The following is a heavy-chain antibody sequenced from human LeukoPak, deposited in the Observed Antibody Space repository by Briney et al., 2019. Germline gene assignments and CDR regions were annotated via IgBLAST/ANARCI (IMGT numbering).Heavy chain of an antibody. CDR1: GFTFSSYT. D-gene: IGHD6-13*01. CDR2: ISYDGSNE. V-gene: IGHV3-30-3*01. J-gene: IGHJ4*02. CDR3: ARDLGQQLVRLDY. Sequence: TGGSLKLSCAASGFTFSSYTMNWVRQTPGKGLEWVAVISYDGSNEYYADSVKGRFTISRDNSKNTLYLQMNSLRAEDTAVYYCARDLGQQLVRLDYWGQGTLVTVSS.